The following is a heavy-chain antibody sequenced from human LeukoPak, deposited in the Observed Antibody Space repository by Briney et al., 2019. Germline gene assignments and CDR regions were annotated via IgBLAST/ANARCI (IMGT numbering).Heavy chain of an antibody. V-gene: IGHV3-74*03. CDR2: INIEGSTT. D-gene: IGHD1-14*01. Sequence: PGGSLRLSCVASGFSLSSYWVHWVRQAPGKGLVWVSRINIEGSTTTYADSVKGRFTISRDNAKKTVSLQMNSLRAEDTAVYYCVSNHTGHDDYRGQGTLVTVSS. CDR3: VSNHTGHDDY. J-gene: IGHJ4*02. CDR1: GFSLSSYW.